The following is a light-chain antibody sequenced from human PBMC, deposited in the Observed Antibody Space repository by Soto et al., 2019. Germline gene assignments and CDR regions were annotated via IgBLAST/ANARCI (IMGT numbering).Light chain of an antibody. CDR1: SSDIGGYNY. CDR2: EVS. Sequence: QSVLTQPPSASGSPGQSVTISCTGTSSDIGGYNYVSWYQQHPGKAPKLMIYEVSNRPSGVSNRFSGSKSGNTASLTISGLQAEDEADYYCSSYTSSSSYVFGNGTKITVL. CDR3: SSYTSSSSYV. J-gene: IGLJ1*01. V-gene: IGLV2-14*01.